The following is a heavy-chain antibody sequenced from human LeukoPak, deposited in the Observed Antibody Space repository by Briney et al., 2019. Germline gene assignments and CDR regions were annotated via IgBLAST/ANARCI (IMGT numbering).Heavy chain of an antibody. V-gene: IGHV1-2*06. CDR1: GYTFTNYY. J-gene: IGHJ4*02. Sequence: ASVKVSCKASGYTFTNYYIHWVRQAPGQGLEWMGRINPNSGATNSAQKFQGRVTMTRDTSISTAYMELSRLRSDDTAVYYCARAVQYYFAYWGQGTLVTVSS. CDR3: ARAVQYYFAY. CDR2: INPNSGAT. D-gene: IGHD6-19*01.